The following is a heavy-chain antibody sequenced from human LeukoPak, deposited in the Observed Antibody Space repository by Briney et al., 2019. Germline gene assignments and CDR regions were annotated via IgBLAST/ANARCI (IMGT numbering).Heavy chain of an antibody. CDR2: ISYDGSNK. J-gene: IGHJ4*02. CDR1: GFTFSSYA. Sequence: GSLRLSCAASGFTFSSYAMHWVRQAPGKGLEWVAVISYDGSNKYYADSVKGRFTISRDNAKNSLYLQMNSLRAEDTAVYYCARTVELLWFGELSQADFDYWGQGTLVTVSS. CDR3: ARTVELLWFGELSQADFDY. D-gene: IGHD3-10*01. V-gene: IGHV3-30-3*01.